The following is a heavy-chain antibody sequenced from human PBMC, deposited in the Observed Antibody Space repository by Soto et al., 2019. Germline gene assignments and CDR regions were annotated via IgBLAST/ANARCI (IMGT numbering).Heavy chain of an antibody. CDR2: IYYSGST. J-gene: IGHJ4*02. CDR3: ARATHYYDSSGYSDRVLDY. CDR1: GGSISSYY. V-gene: IGHV4-59*12. D-gene: IGHD3-22*01. Sequence: PSETLSLTCTVSGGSISSYYWSWIRQPPGTGLEWIGYIYYSGSTNYNPSLKSRVTISVDTSKNQFSLKLSPVTAADTAVYYCARATHYYDSSGYSDRVLDYWGQGTLVTVS.